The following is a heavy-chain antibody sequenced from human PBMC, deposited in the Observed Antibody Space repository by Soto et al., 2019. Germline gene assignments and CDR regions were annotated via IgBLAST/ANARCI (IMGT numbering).Heavy chain of an antibody. Sequence: QVPLVESGGGVVQPGRSLRLSFAASGFTFSFYGMHWVRQAPGKGLEWVAVISYDGSNKYYADSVKGRFTISRDNSKNTLYLQMNSLRAEDTAVYYCAKDLGHGGRGAFDIWGQGTMVTVSS. J-gene: IGHJ3*02. CDR2: ISYDGSNK. D-gene: IGHD7-27*01. CDR1: GFTFSFYG. V-gene: IGHV3-30*18. CDR3: AKDLGHGGRGAFDI.